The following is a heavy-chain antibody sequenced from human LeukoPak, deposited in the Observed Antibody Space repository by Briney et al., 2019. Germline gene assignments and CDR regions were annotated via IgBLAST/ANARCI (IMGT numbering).Heavy chain of an antibody. D-gene: IGHD7-27*01. CDR1: GFTFSSYA. V-gene: IGHV3-7*03. CDR2: IKEDGTQK. Sequence: GGSLRLSCAGYGFTFSSYAMHWVRQAAGKGPEWVANIKEDGTQKYYVDSVRGRFTISRDNAENTLYLQMNSLRGEETAIYYCAKTGDRDYWGRGTLVTVSS. CDR3: AKTGDRDY. J-gene: IGHJ4*02.